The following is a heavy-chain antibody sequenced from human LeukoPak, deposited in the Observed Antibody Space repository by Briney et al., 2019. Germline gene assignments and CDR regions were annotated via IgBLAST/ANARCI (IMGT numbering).Heavy chain of an antibody. Sequence: SETLSLTCTVSGGSISSYYWSWIRQPPGKGLEWIGYIYYSGSTYYNPSLKSRVTISVDTSKNQFSLKLSSVTAADTAVYYCARGRMYNWFDPWGQGTLVTVSS. V-gene: IGHV4-59*12. J-gene: IGHJ5*02. CDR3: ARGRMYNWFDP. CDR1: GGSISSYY. D-gene: IGHD1-14*01. CDR2: IYYSGST.